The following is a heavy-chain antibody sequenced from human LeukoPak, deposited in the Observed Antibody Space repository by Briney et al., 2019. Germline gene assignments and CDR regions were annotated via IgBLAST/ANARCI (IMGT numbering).Heavy chain of an antibody. Sequence: SETLSLTCAVSGGSTTSSGGYYWSWIRQHPGKGLEWIGYIYYSGSTYYNPSLKSRVTISVDTSKNQFSLKLSSVTAADTAVYYCARDWGASKWRYGDYPNWFDPWGQGTLVTVSS. CDR3: ARDWGASKWRYGDYPNWFDP. V-gene: IGHV4-31*11. D-gene: IGHD4-17*01. J-gene: IGHJ5*02. CDR1: GGSTTSSGGYY. CDR2: IYYSGST.